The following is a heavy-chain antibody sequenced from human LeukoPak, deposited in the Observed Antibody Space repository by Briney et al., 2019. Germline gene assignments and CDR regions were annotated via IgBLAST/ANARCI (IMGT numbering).Heavy chain of an antibody. D-gene: IGHD4-17*01. V-gene: IGHV4-59*01. CDR3: ARSYGDYINFDY. J-gene: IGHJ4*02. Sequence: PSETLSLTCTVSGGSISTDYWNWIRQPPGKGLGWIGYIYYSGSTNCNPSLKSRVTISVDTSKNQFSLNLTSVTAADTAVYYCARSYGDYINFDYWGQGSLVTVSS. CDR2: IYYSGST. CDR1: GGSISTDY.